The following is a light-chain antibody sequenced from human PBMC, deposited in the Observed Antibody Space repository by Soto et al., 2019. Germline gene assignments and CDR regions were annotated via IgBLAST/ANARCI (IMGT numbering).Light chain of an antibody. J-gene: IGKJ1*01. CDR2: GAS. Sequence: EIVLTQSPGTLSLSPVERATLSCRASQSVSSSYLAWYQQKPGQAPRLLIYGASSRATGIPDRFSGSGSGTDFTLTISRLGPEDFAVYYCQQYGSSLWTFGQGTKVDIK. CDR1: QSVSSSY. CDR3: QQYGSSLWT. V-gene: IGKV3-20*01.